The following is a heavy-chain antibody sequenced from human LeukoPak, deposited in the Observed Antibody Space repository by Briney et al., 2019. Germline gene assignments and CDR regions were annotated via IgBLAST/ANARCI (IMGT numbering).Heavy chain of an antibody. CDR3: ARDRLEWFGEFGYYYYYYYMDV. V-gene: IGHV3-21*01. J-gene: IGHJ6*03. D-gene: IGHD3-10*01. CDR2: ISSSSSYI. Sequence: PGGSLRLSCAASGFTFSTYSMNWVRQAPGKGLEWVSSISSSSSYIHYADSVKGRFTISRDNAKNSLFLQMNSLRAEDTAVYYCARDRLEWFGEFGYYYYYYYMDVWGKGTTVTISS. CDR1: GFTFSTYS.